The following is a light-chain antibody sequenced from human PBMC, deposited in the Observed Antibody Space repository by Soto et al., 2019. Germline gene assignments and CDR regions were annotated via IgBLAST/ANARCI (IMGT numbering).Light chain of an antibody. J-gene: IGKJ5*01. CDR3: QQYGRPPIT. CDR2: GAS. CDR1: QTVSDNW. V-gene: IGKV3-20*01. Sequence: EIVLTQSPGTLSLSPGERATLSCRASQTVSDNWLAWYQQKPGQAPRLLIHGASYRATGIPDRFSGSGSGTDFTLTITRLEPEDFAVYYCQQYGRPPITFGQGARLEI.